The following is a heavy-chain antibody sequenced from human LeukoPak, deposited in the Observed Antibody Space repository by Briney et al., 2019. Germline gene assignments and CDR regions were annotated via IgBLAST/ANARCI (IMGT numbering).Heavy chain of an antibody. Sequence: ASVKVSCKASGYTFTSYYLQWVRQAPGQGLEWMGIINPSGGNTSYAQKFQGRVTMTRDMSTSTVYMELSSLRSEDTAVYCCARDQGYDSSGYYYYQFDYWGQGTLVTVSS. D-gene: IGHD3-22*01. V-gene: IGHV1-46*01. CDR2: INPSGGNT. J-gene: IGHJ4*02. CDR3: ARDQGYDSSGYYYYQFDY. CDR1: GYTFTSYY.